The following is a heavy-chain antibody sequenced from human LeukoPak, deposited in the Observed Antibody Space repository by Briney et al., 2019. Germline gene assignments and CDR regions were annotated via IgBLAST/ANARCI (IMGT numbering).Heavy chain of an antibody. V-gene: IGHV3-30-3*01. D-gene: IGHD1-26*01. J-gene: IGHJ4*02. CDR3: ARDQHSGIGVGANDY. CDR1: GFTFSSYA. CDR2: ISFDGSDK. Sequence: PGRSLRLSCAASGFTFSSYAMHWVRQAPGKGLEWVAVISFDGSDKYYADSVKGRFTISRDNPKNTLYLQMNSLRAEDTAVYYCARDQHSGIGVGANDYWGQGTLVTVSS.